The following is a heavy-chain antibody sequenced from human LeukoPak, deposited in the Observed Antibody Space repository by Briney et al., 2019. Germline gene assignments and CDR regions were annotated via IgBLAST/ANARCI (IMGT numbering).Heavy chain of an antibody. CDR2: ISYNWDAI. V-gene: IGHV3-9*01. CDR3: AKGAAAGIRGYFDY. CDR1: GFTFDDYA. D-gene: IGHD6-25*01. Sequence: GRSLRLSCVASGFTFDDYAMHWVRQAPGKGLEWVSGISYNWDAIGYADSVKGRFTVSRDNAKNSLYLQMNTLTSEDTALYYCAKGAAAGIRGYFDYWGQGVLVTVSS. J-gene: IGHJ4*02.